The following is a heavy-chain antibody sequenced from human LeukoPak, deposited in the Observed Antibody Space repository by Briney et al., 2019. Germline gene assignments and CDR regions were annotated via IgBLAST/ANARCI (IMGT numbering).Heavy chain of an antibody. V-gene: IGHV3-48*04. J-gene: IGHJ6*03. CDR3: ARDLKGHLPRYYYYYMDV. Sequence: GGSLRLSCAASGSTFSPYSMNWVRQALGKGLEWISYISSSSSSVIYYADSVRGRFTISRDNAKNLLSLQMNSLRVEDTAVYFCARDLKGHLPRYYYYYMDVWGKGTTVTVSS. CDR2: ISSSSSSVI. CDR1: GSTFSPYS.